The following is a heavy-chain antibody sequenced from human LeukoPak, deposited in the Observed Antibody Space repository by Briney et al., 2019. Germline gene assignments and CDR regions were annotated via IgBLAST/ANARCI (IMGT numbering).Heavy chain of an antibody. J-gene: IGHJ4*02. CDR1: GFTFSSYA. CDR2: ISYDGSNK. CDR3: ASLGKNYYDSSGLDY. V-gene: IGHV3-30-3*01. D-gene: IGHD3-22*01. Sequence: GGSLRLSCAASGFTFSSYAMHWVRQAPGKGLEWVAVISYDGSNKYYADSVKGRFTISRDNSKNTLYLQMNSLRAEDTAVYYCASLGKNYYDSSGLDYWGQGTLVTVSS.